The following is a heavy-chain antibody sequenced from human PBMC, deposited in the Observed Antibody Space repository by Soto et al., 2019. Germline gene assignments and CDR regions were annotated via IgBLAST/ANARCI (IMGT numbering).Heavy chain of an antibody. V-gene: IGHV1-69*13. CDR2: IIPIFGTA. CDR3: ASDREDRACSGSYRYGMDD. D-gene: IGHD1-26*01. Sequence: SVKVSCKASGGTFSSYAISWVRQAPGQGLEWMGGIIPIFGTANYAQKFQGRVTITADESTSTAYMELSSLRSEDTAVYYCASDREDRACSGSYRYGMDDWLQGTTVTVSS. CDR1: GGTFSSYA. J-gene: IGHJ6*02.